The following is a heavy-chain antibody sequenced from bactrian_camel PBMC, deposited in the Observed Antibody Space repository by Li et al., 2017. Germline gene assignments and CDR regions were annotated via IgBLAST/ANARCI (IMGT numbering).Heavy chain of an antibody. V-gene: IGHV3S40*01. CDR3: VAARYCKKVTDLDRYREV. J-gene: IGHJ2*01. CDR1: GYTFNTY. D-gene: IGHD1*01. CDR2: SYPGAGVL. Sequence: DVQLVESGGGSALAGGSVRLSCAASGYTFNTYSWFRQAPGKGREGVAASYPGAGVLDYSDSVKGRFAISRDDAGGALYLQMNNLEPEDTAMYYCVAARYCKKVTDLDRYREVSGQGTQVTVS.